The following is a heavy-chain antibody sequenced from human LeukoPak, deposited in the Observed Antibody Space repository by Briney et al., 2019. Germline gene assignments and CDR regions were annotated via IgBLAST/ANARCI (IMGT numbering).Heavy chain of an antibody. D-gene: IGHD3-9*01. CDR1: GGTFSSYA. CDR3: ARLRNVLTGAEYGWFDP. Sequence: SVKVSCKASGGTFSSYAISWVRQAPGQGLEWMGRIIPILGIANYAQKFQGRVTITADKSTSTAYMELSSLRSEDTAVCYCARLRNVLTGAEYGWFDPWGQGTLVTVSS. J-gene: IGHJ5*02. CDR2: IIPILGIA. V-gene: IGHV1-69*04.